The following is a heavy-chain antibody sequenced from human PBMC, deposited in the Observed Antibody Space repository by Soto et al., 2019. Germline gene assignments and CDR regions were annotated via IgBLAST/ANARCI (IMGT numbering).Heavy chain of an antibody. D-gene: IGHD3-22*01. J-gene: IGHJ5*02. CDR3: AKLWVLLGAWFDP. V-gene: IGHV3-23*01. CDR2: ILSSGGDT. Sequence: PGWSLRLSCAASGFTFSSYAMSWVRQAPGKGLEWVSTILSSGGDTYYADSVKGRFTISRDNSKNTLYLQMNSLRAEDTAVYYCAKLWVLLGAWFDPWGQGTLVTVSS. CDR1: GFTFSSYA.